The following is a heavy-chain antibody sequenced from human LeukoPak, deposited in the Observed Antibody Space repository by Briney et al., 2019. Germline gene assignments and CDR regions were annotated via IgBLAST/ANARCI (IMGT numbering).Heavy chain of an antibody. J-gene: IGHJ4*02. CDR2: IYTSGST. CDR1: GVSISSYY. D-gene: IGHD3-22*01. V-gene: IGHV4-4*07. Sequence: PSETLSLTCTVSGVSISSYYWSWIRQPAGKGLEWIGRIYTSGSTNYNPSLKSRVTISVDTSKNQFSLRLSSVTAADTAVYYCARVTGYMIEDYFDYWGQGTLVTVSS. CDR3: ARVTGYMIEDYFDY.